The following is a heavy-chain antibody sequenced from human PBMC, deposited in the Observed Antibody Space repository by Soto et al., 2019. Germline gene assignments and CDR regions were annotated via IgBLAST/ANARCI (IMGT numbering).Heavy chain of an antibody. J-gene: IGHJ4*02. CDR2: IGVSSDA. Sequence: EVQLLESGGGLVQPGESLRLSCAASGFTFSSYAMSWARQAPGKGLEWVSSIGVSSDAYYADSVKGRFTISRDNSRNTLHLQMNSLRAEDTALYYCAKNYFFDSWGQGTLVTVSS. V-gene: IGHV3-23*01. CDR1: GFTFSSYA. CDR3: AKNYFFDS.